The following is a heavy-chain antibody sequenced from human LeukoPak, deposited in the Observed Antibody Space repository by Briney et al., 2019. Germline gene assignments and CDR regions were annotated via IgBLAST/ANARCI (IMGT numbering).Heavy chain of an antibody. CDR2: INPTSGDT. Sequence: ASVKVSCKASGYTFTSYYIHWVRQAPGQGLEWMGWINPTSGDTNYAQKFQGRVTMTRDTSITSAYMELSRLKFDDTAVYYCARGGYSGDWYFDLWGRGTLVAVSS. D-gene: IGHD4-23*01. V-gene: IGHV1-2*02. CDR1: GYTFTSYY. CDR3: ARGGYSGDWYFDL. J-gene: IGHJ2*01.